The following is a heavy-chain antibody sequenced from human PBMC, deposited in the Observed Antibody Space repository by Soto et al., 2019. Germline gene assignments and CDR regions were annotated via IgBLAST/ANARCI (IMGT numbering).Heavy chain of an antibody. CDR3: AKDPHPSIGFDY. CDR2: ISGSGGST. D-gene: IGHD3-16*02. Sequence: VGSLRLSCAASGFTFSSYAMSWVRQAPGKGLEWVSAISGSGGSTYYADSVKGRFTISRDNSKNTLYLQMNSLRAEDTAVYYCAKDPHPSIGFDYWGQGTLVTVSS. CDR1: GFTFSSYA. V-gene: IGHV3-23*01. J-gene: IGHJ4*02.